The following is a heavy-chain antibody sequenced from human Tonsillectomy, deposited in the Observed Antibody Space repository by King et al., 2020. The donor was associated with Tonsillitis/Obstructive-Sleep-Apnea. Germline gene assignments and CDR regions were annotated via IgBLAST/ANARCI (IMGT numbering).Heavy chain of an antibody. V-gene: IGHV1-2*02. CDR2: INPNSGGT. CDR1: GYTFTGYY. J-gene: IGHJ4*02. CDR3: ARAGRIAAAGTAGAY. Sequence: VQLVESGAEVKKPGASVKVSCKASGYTFTGYYMHWVRQAPGQGLEWMGWINPNSGGTNYAQKFQGRVTMTRDKSISTAYMELSRLRSDDTAVYYCARAGRIAAAGTAGAYWGQGTLVTVSS. D-gene: IGHD6-13*01.